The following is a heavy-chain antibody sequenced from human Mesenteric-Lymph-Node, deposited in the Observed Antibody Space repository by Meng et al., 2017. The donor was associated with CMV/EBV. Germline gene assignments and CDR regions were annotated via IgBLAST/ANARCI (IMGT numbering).Heavy chain of an antibody. CDR3: ARVRRYCSSTSCYGGVFDY. CDR2: ISAYNGNT. D-gene: IGHD2-2*01. Sequence: ASVKVSCKASGYTFTSYGISWVRQAPGQGLEWMGWISAYNGNTNYAQKLQGRVTMTTDTSTSTAYMELRSLRSDDTAVYYCARVRRYCSSTSCYGGVFDYWGQGTLVTVSS. J-gene: IGHJ4*02. CDR1: GYTFTSYG. V-gene: IGHV1-18*01.